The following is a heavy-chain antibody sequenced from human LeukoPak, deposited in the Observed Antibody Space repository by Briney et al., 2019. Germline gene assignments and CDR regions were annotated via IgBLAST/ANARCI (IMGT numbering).Heavy chain of an antibody. D-gene: IGHD3/OR15-3a*01. V-gene: IGHV4-39*01. CDR1: GVSISSSNSY. CDR2: IYYTGNT. Sequence: SETLSLTCTVSGVSISSSNSYWGWIRQPPGKILEWIGSIYYTGNTYYNASLKSRVTISIDTSKNQISLRLTSVTATDTAMYYCARQTGSGLFTLPGGQGTLVTVSS. CDR3: ARQTGSGLFTLP. J-gene: IGHJ4*02.